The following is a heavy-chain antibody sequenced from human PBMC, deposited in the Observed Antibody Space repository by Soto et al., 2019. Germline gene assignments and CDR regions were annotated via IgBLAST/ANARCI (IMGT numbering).Heavy chain of an antibody. Sequence: GGSLRLSCAASGFTFGSYGMHWVRQAPGKGLEWVAVIWYNGGNKYHADSVKGRFTISRDISKNTLYLQMNSLRAEDTAVYYCARDGPYDTSGLYVDYWGQGTLVTVSS. CDR1: GFTFGSYG. D-gene: IGHD3-22*01. CDR2: IWYNGGNK. CDR3: ARDGPYDTSGLYVDY. J-gene: IGHJ4*02. V-gene: IGHV3-33*01.